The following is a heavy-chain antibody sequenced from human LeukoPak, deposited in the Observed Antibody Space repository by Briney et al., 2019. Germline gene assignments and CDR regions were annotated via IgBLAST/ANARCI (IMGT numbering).Heavy chain of an antibody. CDR2: IKQDGSEK. D-gene: IGHD6-13*01. Sequence: GGSLRLSCAASGFTFSSYWMSWVRQAPGKGLEWVANIKQDGSEKYYVDSVKGRFTISRGNAKNSLYLQMNSLRAEDTAVYYCAREAGYSSSWYDYWGQGTLVTVSS. J-gene: IGHJ4*02. CDR3: AREAGYSSSWYDY. CDR1: GFTFSSYW. V-gene: IGHV3-7*01.